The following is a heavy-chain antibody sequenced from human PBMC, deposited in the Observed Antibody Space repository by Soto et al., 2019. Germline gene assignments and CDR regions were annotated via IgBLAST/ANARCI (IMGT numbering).Heavy chain of an antibody. D-gene: IGHD3-10*02. CDR3: ARGFSMSDTSDKDRFYFYYGLNV. CDR2: IYESGIT. V-gene: IGHV4-4*02. J-gene: IGHJ6*02. Sequence: PSETLSVTCAFSVGSIISGHWLTCFRQSPVKGLERAVEIYESGITNYNPSLNGRLSISMDQSKNQFSLKLTSVTAADTALYFCARGFSMSDTSDKDRFYFYYGLNVWGQGTTVTVSS. CDR1: VGSIISGHW.